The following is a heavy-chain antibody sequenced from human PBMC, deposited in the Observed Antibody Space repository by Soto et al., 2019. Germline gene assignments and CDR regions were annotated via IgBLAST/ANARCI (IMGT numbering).Heavy chain of an antibody. CDR3: ARYLRYYYGMDV. CDR2: IYYSGST. Sequence: QVQLQESGPGLVKPSETLSLTCTVSGGSVSSGSYYWSWIRQPPGKGLEWIGYIYYSGSTNYNPSLNSRVTISVDTSKNQFSLKLSSVTAADTAVYYCARYLRYYYGMDVWGQGTTVTVSS. J-gene: IGHJ6*02. CDR1: GGSVSSGSYY. V-gene: IGHV4-61*01.